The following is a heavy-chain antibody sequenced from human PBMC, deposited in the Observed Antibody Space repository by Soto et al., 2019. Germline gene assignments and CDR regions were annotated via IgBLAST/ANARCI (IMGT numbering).Heavy chain of an antibody. Sequence: SSETLCLTCTVSGGSISSGDYYWSWIRQPPGKGLEWIGYIYYSGSTYYNPSLKSRVTISVDTSKNQFSLKLSSVTAADTAVYYCARSEGGPYYFDYWGQGTLVTVSS. D-gene: IGHD3-16*01. CDR1: GGSISSGDYY. V-gene: IGHV4-30-4*01. CDR2: IYYSGST. CDR3: ARSEGGPYYFDY. J-gene: IGHJ4*02.